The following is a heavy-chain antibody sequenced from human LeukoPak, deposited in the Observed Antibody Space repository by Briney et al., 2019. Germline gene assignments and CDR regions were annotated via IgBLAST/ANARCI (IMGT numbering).Heavy chain of an antibody. D-gene: IGHD3-3*01. J-gene: IGHJ4*02. Sequence: SVTVSCKASGGTFSSYAISWVRQAPGQGLEWMGGIIPSLGTANYTQHFQGRVTITTDESTSTAHMELSSLRSEDTAVYYCASDDFWSGYSSFDYWGQGTLVPVSP. CDR3: ASDDFWSGYSSFDY. V-gene: IGHV1-69*05. CDR1: GGTFSSYA. CDR2: IIPSLGTA.